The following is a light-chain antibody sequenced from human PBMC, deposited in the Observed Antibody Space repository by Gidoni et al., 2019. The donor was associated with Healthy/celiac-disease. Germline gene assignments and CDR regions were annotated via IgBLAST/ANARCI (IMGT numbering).Light chain of an antibody. CDR1: QGISSA. CDR2: DAS. V-gene: IGKV1-13*02. Sequence: AIQLTQSPSSLSASVGDRVTITCRASQGISSALAWYQQKPGKAPKLLIYDASSLESGVPSRFSGSGSGTDFTLTISSLQPEDFAAYYCQQFNSYPITFGQGTRLEIK. J-gene: IGKJ5*01. CDR3: QQFNSYPIT.